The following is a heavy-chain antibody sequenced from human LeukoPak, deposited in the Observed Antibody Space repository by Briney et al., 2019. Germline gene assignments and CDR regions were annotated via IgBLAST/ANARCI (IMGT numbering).Heavy chain of an antibody. CDR1: GGSISSGDYY. CDR3: ARHVAHSSQIDS. Sequence: PSQTLSLTCTVSGGSISSGDYYWSWIRQPPGKGLEWIGYIYYSGSTYYNPSLKSRVTISVDTSKNQFSLMLNSVTAADTAVYYCARHVAHSSQIDSWGLGTLVTVSS. D-gene: IGHD6-6*01. CDR2: IYYSGST. V-gene: IGHV4-30-4*01. J-gene: IGHJ4*02.